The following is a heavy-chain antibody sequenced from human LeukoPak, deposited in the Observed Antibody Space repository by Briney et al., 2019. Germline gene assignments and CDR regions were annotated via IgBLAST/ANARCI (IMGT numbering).Heavy chain of an antibody. V-gene: IGHV3-21*01. CDR2: ISSSSSYI. Sequence: GGSLRLSCAASGFTFSSYEMNWVRQAPGKGLEWVSSISSSSSYIYYADSVKGRFTISRDNAKNSLYLQMNSLRAEDTAVYYCARRQQLVHDAFDIWGQGTMVTVSS. D-gene: IGHD6-13*01. CDR3: ARRQQLVHDAFDI. J-gene: IGHJ3*02. CDR1: GFTFSSYE.